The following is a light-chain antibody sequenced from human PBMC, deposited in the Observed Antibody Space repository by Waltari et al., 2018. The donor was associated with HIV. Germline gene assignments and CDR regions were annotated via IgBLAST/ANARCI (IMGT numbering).Light chain of an antibody. Sequence: QSVLTQSPSVSEAPGQRVTIPCSGRNSNIGSHAVTWYRQSPGKPPKLLVYHDDLILSGVSDRLSASKSGTSASLAINDLQSEDESLYYCATWDDGLNALLFGGGTKVTVL. CDR3: ATWDDGLNALL. CDR2: HDD. CDR1: NSNIGSHA. V-gene: IGLV1-36*01. J-gene: IGLJ2*01.